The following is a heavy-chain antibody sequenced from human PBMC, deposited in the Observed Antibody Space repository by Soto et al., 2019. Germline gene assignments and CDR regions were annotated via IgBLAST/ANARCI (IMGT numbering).Heavy chain of an antibody. J-gene: IGHJ4*02. Sequence: QVQLQQWGAGLLKPSETLSLTCAVYGGSFSGYYWSWIRQPPGKVLEWIGEINHSGSTNYNPSLKSRVTISVDTSKNQFSLKMSSVTAADTAVYYCERRLLPLMRRFDYWGQGTLVTVSS. CDR1: GGSFSGYY. V-gene: IGHV4-34*01. CDR3: ERRLLPLMRRFDY. CDR2: INHSGST.